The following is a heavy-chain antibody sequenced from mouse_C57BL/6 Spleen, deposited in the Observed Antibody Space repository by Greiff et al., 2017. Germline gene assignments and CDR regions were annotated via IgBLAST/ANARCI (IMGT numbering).Heavy chain of an antibody. Sequence: QVQLQQPGAELVMPGASVKLSCKASGYTFTSYWMHWVKQRPGQGLEWIGEIDPSDSYTNYNQKFKGKSTLTVDKSSSTAYMQLSSLTSEDSAVYYCARSQGFTTDWDFDVWGTGTTVTVSS. CDR3: ARSQGFTTDWDFDV. CDR2: IDPSDSYT. CDR1: GYTFTSYW. V-gene: IGHV1-69*01. D-gene: IGHD1-1*01. J-gene: IGHJ1*03.